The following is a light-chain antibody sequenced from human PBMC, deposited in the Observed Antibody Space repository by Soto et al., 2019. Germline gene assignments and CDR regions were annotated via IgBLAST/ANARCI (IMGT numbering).Light chain of an antibody. J-gene: IGKJ4*01. V-gene: IGKV1-9*01. CDR3: RQLNSYPLT. CDR1: QDISSY. CDR2: AAS. Sequence: DIQLTQSPSFLSASVGDRVTITCRASQDISSYLAWYQQKPGKAPNLLIYAASTLQSGVPSRFSGSGSGTEFTLTITSLQPEDFASYYCRQLNSYPLTFGGGTKVEIK.